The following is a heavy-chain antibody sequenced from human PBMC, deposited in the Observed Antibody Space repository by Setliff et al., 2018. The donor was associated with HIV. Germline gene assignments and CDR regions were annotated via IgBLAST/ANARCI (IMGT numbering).Heavy chain of an antibody. V-gene: IGHV3-21*01. CDR3: AREYKRYNFWSGSGFGRSWFDP. Sequence: LRLSCAASGFTFSSYSMNWVRQAPGKGLEWVSSISSSSSYIYYADSVKGRFTISRDNAKNSLYLQMNSLRAEDTAVYYCAREYKRYNFWSGSGFGRSWFDPWGQGTLVTVSS. D-gene: IGHD3-3*01. J-gene: IGHJ5*02. CDR2: ISSSSSYI. CDR1: GFTFSSYS.